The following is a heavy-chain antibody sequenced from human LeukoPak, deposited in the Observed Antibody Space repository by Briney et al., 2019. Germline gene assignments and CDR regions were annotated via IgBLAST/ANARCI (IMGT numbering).Heavy chain of an antibody. V-gene: IGHV4-39*01. CDR3: ARQLPTVMAFDY. CDR1: GGSISSSSYY. D-gene: IGHD4-11*01. Sequence: PSETLPLTCPVSGGSISSSSYYWGWIRQPPGKGLEWIGSIYYSGSTYYNPSLKSRVTISVDTSKNQFSLKLSSVTAADTAVYYCARQLPTVMAFDYWGQGTLVTVSS. CDR2: IYYSGST. J-gene: IGHJ4*02.